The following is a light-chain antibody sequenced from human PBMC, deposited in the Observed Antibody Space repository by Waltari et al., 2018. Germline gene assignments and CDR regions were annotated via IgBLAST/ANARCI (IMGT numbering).Light chain of an antibody. CDR2: DVS. CDR1: SRDIGAYNF. CDR3: CSYRTPDTLV. V-gene: IGLV2-14*03. Sequence: QSALTQPASVSGSPGQSITIPCPGTSRDIGAYNFVSWYQQHPGKAPKFMIYDVSYRPSGVSSRFSGSKSGNTASLTISGLQIEDEADYYCCSYRTPDTLVFGTGTKVTVL. J-gene: IGLJ1*01.